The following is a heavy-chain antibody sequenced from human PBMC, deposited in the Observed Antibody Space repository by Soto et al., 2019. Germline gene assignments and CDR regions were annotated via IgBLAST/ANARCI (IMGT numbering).Heavy chain of an antibody. Sequence: GGSLRLSCAASGFTFSSYEMNCVRQAPGKGLEWVSYISSSGNSRSYADSVKGRFTISRDNARNPMYLQMNSLRAEDTAVYYCVREGPLPLVPFEYWGQGTLVTVSS. D-gene: IGHD6-13*01. V-gene: IGHV3-48*03. J-gene: IGHJ4*02. CDR1: GFTFSSYE. CDR3: VREGPLPLVPFEY. CDR2: ISSSGNSR.